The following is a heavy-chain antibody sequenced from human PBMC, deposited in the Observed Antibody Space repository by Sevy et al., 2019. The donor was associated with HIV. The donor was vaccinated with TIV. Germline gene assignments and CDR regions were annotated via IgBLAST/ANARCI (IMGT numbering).Heavy chain of an antibody. V-gene: IGHV4-34*01. CDR2: INHSGST. D-gene: IGHD2-2*01. J-gene: IGHJ3*02. CDR3: ARHCSSSSCSHAFDI. CDR1: GGSFSGYY. Sequence: SETLSLTCAVHGGSFSGYYWSWIRQPPGKGLEWVGEINHSGSTNYNPSLKSRVTISVDTSNNQFSLKLSSVTAADTAVYYCARHCSSSSCSHAFDIWGQGTMVTVSS.